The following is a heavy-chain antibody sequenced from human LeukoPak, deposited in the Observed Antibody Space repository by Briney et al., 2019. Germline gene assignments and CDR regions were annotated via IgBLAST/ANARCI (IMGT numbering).Heavy chain of an antibody. CDR2: ISGDGGST. V-gene: IGHV3-43*02. J-gene: IGHJ4*02. D-gene: IGHD2-2*01. CDR1: GFTFDDYA. Sequence: GGSLRLSCAASGFTFDDYAMHWVRQAPGKGLEWVSLISGDGGSTYYADSVKGRFTISRDNSKNSLYLQMNSLRTEDTALYYCAKDMMWIVVPAARGGSFDYWGQGTLVTVSS. CDR3: AKDMMWIVVPAARGGSFDY.